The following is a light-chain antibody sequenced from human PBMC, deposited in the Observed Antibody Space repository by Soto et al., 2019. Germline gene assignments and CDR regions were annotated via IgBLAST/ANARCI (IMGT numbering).Light chain of an antibody. V-gene: IGKV1-39*01. CDR2: AAS. J-gene: IGKJ1*01. CDR1: QSISNY. CDR3: QQSYNPPRT. Sequence: DIQMTQSPSSLSASVGDRVTITCRASQSISNYLNWYQQKPGKAPKLLIYAASSLQSGVPSRFSGSGSGTDFTLTISSLQPEDFATYYCQQSYNPPRTFGQGTKVEIK.